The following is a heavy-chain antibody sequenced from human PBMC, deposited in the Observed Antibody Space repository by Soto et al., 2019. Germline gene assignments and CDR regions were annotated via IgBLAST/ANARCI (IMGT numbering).Heavy chain of an antibody. CDR1: GYTFTGYY. D-gene: IGHD2-21*01. Sequence: AVKVSCKASGYTFTGYYMHWVRQAPGQGLEWMGWINPNSCGKDYSTNFQGRVTMTRDTSISTAYMELSRLRSDDTAVYYCARLIPYYYYGMDVWGQGTTVTVSS. V-gene: IGHV1-2*02. CDR3: ARLIPYYYYGMDV. CDR2: INPNSCGK. J-gene: IGHJ6*02.